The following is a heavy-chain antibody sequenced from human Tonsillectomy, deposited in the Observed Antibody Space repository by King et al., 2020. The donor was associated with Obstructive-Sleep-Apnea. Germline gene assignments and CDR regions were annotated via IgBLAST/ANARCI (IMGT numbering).Heavy chain of an antibody. Sequence: LQLQESGPGLVKPSETLSLICNVSGDSINSRSYYWGWIRQPPGKGLEWIGSMYNSGSIYYNPSLKSRVSISVDLSKNQFSLKVSAVTAADTAVYDGARGPAVAGSGKIDSWGQGTLVTVSS. J-gene: IGHJ4*02. CDR1: GDSINSRSYY. D-gene: IGHD6-19*01. CDR2: MYNSGSI. CDR3: ARGPAVAGSGKIDS. V-gene: IGHV4-39*07.